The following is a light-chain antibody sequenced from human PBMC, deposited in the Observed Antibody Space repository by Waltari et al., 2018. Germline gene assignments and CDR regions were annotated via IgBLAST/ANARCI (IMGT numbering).Light chain of an antibody. CDR3: QQFNSFPWT. Sequence: DIQMTQSPSSLSASVGDRVTITGRASQTISSWLAWYQQKPGKAPKLLIYKASTLESGVPSRFSGSGSGTEFTLTISSLQPGDFATYYCQQFNSFPWTFGHGTKVEIK. CDR2: KAS. J-gene: IGKJ1*01. CDR1: QTISSW. V-gene: IGKV1-5*03.